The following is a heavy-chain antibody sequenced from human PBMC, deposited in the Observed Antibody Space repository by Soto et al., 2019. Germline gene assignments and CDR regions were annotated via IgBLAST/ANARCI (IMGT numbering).Heavy chain of an antibody. J-gene: IGHJ6*02. CDR1: GGSISSYY. V-gene: IGHV4-59*01. D-gene: IGHD3-10*01. CDR2: IYYSGST. Sequence: SETLSLTCTVSGGSISSYYWSWIRQPPGKGLEWIGYIYYSGSTNYNPSLKSRVTISVDTSKNQFSLKLSSVTAADTAVYYCARGGGYGSGSYYNPHYYYYGMDVWGQGTTVTVSS. CDR3: ARGGGYGSGSYYNPHYYYYGMDV.